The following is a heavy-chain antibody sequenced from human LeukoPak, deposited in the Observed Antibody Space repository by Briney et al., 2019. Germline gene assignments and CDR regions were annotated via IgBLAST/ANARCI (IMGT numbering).Heavy chain of an antibody. V-gene: IGHV4-34*01. CDR2: INHSGST. CDR1: GGSFSGYY. CDR3: ARALRGTVTTLDY. D-gene: IGHD4-17*01. Sequence: SETLSLTCAVYGGSFSGYYWSWLRQPPGKGLEWIGEINHSGSTNYNPSLKSRVTISVDTSKNQFSLKLSSVTAADAAVYYCARALRGTVTTLDYWGQGTLVTVSS. J-gene: IGHJ4*02.